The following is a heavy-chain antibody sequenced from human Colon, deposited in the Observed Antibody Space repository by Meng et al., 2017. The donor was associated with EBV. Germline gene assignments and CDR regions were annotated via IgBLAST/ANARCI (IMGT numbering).Heavy chain of an antibody. V-gene: IGHV4-31*03. CDR2: IYYSGGT. J-gene: IGHJ4*02. CDR3: ARVSSGWDYFDY. CDR1: GGSVSSGGYS. D-gene: IGHD6-19*01. Sequence: QRRESRPGRVKPYQTLSLTCTASGGSVSSGGYSWTWIRQHPGKGLEWFGHIYYSGGTFYNPSLKRRVIISIDTSKNQFSLNLRSVTAADTAVYYCARVSSGWDYFDYWGQGTLVTVSS.